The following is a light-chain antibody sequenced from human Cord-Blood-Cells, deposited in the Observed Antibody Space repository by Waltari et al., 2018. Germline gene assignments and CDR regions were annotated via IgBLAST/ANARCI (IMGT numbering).Light chain of an antibody. Sequence: DTQMTQSSSTLSALVGTRLTIPFRASQSISSWFAWYQQKPGKSPKLLIYKASSLESGVPSRFSGSGSGTEFTLTISSLQPDDFATYYCQQYNSYWTFGQGTKVEIK. CDR2: KAS. CDR3: QQYNSYWT. CDR1: QSISSW. V-gene: IGKV1-5*03. J-gene: IGKJ1*01.